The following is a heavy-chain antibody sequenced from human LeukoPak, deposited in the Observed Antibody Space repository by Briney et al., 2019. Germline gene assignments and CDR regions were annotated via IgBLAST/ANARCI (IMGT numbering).Heavy chain of an antibody. CDR2: VHYSGST. J-gene: IGHJ6*02. Sequence: PSETLSLTCIVSGGSISSITSLTYYWNWIRQSPGTGLEWIGSVHYSGSTNYNPSLKNRVTISLDMSKNQFSLKLSSVTAADTAVYYCAREKLCNYGSCYPDSHFYGMDVWGQGTPVTVSS. CDR1: GGSISSITSLTYY. V-gene: IGHV4-39*07. D-gene: IGHD2-15*01. CDR3: AREKLCNYGSCYPDSHFYGMDV.